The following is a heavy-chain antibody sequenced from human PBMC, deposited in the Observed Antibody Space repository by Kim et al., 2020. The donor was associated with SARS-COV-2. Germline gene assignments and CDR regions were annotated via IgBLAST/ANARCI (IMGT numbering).Heavy chain of an antibody. Sequence: NKYSPDSVKGRFTISRDNSKNTLYLQMNSLRAEDTAVYYCARSDGYSYFDYWGQGTLVTVSS. CDR3: ARSDGYSYFDY. CDR2: NK. V-gene: IGHV3-30*01. D-gene: IGHD2-15*01. J-gene: IGHJ4*02.